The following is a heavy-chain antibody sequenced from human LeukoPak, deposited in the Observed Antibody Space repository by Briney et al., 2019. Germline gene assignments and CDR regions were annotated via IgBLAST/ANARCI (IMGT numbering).Heavy chain of an antibody. D-gene: IGHD2-2*02. CDR2: MSYDGSDK. CDR3: ANGPMWVPAAIVGRREEFDY. Sequence: GGSLRLSCAASGFTFSSYGMHWVRQAPGKGLEWVAVMSYDGSDKYYADSVKGRFTISRDNSKNTLYLQMNSLRAEDTAVYYCANGPMWVPAAIVGRREEFDYWGQGTLVTVSS. CDR1: GFTFSSYG. J-gene: IGHJ4*02. V-gene: IGHV3-30*18.